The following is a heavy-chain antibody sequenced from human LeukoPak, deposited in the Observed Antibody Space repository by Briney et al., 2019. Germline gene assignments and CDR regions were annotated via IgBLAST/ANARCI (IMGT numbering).Heavy chain of an antibody. J-gene: IGHJ4*02. V-gene: IGHV3-43*01. CDR1: GFTFSRYW. CDR2: ISWDGGST. CDR3: VKDDAGYCSSTSCDRAFDY. Sequence: PGGSLRLSCAASGFTFSRYWMHWVRQAPGKGLEWVSLISWDGGSTYYADSVKGRFTISRDNSKNSLYLQMNSLRTEDTALYYCVKDDAGYCSSTSCDRAFDYWGQGTLVTVSS. D-gene: IGHD2-2*03.